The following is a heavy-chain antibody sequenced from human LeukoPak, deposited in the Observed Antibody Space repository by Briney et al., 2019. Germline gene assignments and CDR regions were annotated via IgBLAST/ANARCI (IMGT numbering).Heavy chain of an antibody. Sequence: GGSLRLSCAASGFTFSKYWMLWVRQAPGKGLESVSRINTDGTVTTYADSVKGRFTVSRDNADNTIFLQMNSVRDEDTAVYYWATKQWLAPPPDSWGQGTPVTVSS. J-gene: IGHJ4*02. V-gene: IGHV3-74*01. D-gene: IGHD6-19*01. CDR2: INTDGTVT. CDR3: ATKQWLAPPPDS. CDR1: GFTFSKYW.